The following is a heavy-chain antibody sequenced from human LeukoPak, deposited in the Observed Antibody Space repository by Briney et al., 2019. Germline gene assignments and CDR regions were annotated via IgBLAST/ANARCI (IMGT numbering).Heavy chain of an antibody. J-gene: IGHJ4*02. CDR1: GGSIGSYY. CDR3: ARTAGTGAAGTDFYYFDS. V-gene: IGHV4-59*08. D-gene: IGHD6-13*01. Sequence: PSETLSLTCTVSGGSIGSYYWSWIRQPPGKGLEWIGYISYSGSTSCDPALRSRVTLSADTPKNQLFLKLNPVTAADTAVYYCARTAGTGAAGTDFYYFDSWGQGTLVTVSS. CDR2: ISYSGST.